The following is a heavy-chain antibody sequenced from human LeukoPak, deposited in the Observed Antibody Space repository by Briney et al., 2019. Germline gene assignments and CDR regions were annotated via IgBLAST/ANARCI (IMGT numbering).Heavy chain of an antibody. CDR2: IYYSGST. CDR3: ARANYYDRSGRAFDI. D-gene: IGHD3-22*01. CDR1: GVSISSYY. Sequence: SEALSLTCTVSGVSISSYYWSWIRQPPGKGLEWIGYIYYSGSTNYNPSLKSRVTIPVDTSKNQFSLKLSSVTAADTAVYYCARANYYDRSGRAFDIWGQGTMVTVSS. V-gene: IGHV4-59*01. J-gene: IGHJ3*02.